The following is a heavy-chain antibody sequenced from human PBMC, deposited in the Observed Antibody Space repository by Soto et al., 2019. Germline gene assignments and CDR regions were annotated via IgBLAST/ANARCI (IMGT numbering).Heavy chain of an antibody. CDR1: GVTVSGNY. CDR2: IYSGGST. CDR3: ARHGYNYGGGYFDY. D-gene: IGHD5-18*01. V-gene: IGHV3-66*04. Sequence: EVQLVESGGGLFQPGGSLRLSCEACGVTVSGNYMSWVRQAPGKGLEWVSVIYSGGSTYYAYSVKGRYTISRDNSKHTLYLQMNSVRAEDTSVYYCARHGYNYGGGYFDYWGQGPLVTVSS. J-gene: IGHJ4*02.